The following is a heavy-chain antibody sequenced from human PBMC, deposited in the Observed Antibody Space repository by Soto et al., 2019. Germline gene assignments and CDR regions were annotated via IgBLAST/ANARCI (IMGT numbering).Heavy chain of an antibody. Sequence: QVRLIQSGPEMMQPGASVRVSCTASGFTALSYAFHWVRQAPGQGPEWLGWLNGGVDGTSYSQRLQGRVTISRDTSTNTVYLEVKSLTSEDTAVYYCGRGVKGVTSFDYWGQGTLVTVSS. CDR1: GFTALSYA. CDR2: LNGGVDGT. CDR3: GRGVKGVTSFDY. V-gene: IGHV1-3*01. J-gene: IGHJ4*02. D-gene: IGHD3-10*01.